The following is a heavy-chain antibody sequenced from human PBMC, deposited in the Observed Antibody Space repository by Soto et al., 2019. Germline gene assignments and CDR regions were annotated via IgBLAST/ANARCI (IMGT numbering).Heavy chain of an antibody. J-gene: IGHJ4*02. V-gene: IGHV1-8*02. CDR1: GYTFTAYY. CDR2: INPNSGDI. Sequence: GASVKVSCKASGYTFTAYYIHWVRQAPGQGPEWMGWINPNSGDIRYAQRFQGRVTMTTDTSISTAYMELSSLRSEDTAVYFCARDVASIAARKDFDYWGQGTLVTVSS. CDR3: ARDVASIAARKDFDY. D-gene: IGHD6-6*01.